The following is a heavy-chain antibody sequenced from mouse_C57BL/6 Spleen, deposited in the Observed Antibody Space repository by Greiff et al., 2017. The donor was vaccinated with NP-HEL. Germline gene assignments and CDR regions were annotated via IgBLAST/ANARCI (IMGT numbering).Heavy chain of an antibody. CDR1: GYSFTGYY. D-gene: IGHD2-10*02. CDR2: INPSTGGT. Sequence: EVQRVESGPELVKPGASVKISCKASGYSFTGYYMNWVKQSPEKSLEWIGEINPSTGGTTYNQKFKAKATLTVDKSSSTAYMQLKSLTSEDSAVYYCARPSPGFACWGQGTLVTVSA. V-gene: IGHV1-42*01. J-gene: IGHJ3*01. CDR3: ARPSPGFAC.